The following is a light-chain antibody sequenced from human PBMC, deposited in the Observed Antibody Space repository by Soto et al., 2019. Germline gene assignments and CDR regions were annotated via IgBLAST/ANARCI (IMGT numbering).Light chain of an antibody. CDR2: TTS. J-gene: IGKJ5*01. V-gene: IGKV1D-16*01. Sequence: DIEMTQSPSSLSASVGDRVSITCRASHPINKWLAWYQQKPNQAPRSLIYTTSIRQSGVPSRFSDSGSVTDFTLTSNSLQPEDFATYFCQQYANYPLAFGEGKRLDI. CDR1: HPINKW. CDR3: QQYANYPLA.